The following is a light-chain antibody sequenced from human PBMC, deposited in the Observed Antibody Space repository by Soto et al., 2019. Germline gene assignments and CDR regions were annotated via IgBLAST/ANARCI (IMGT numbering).Light chain of an antibody. Sequence: DIQMTQSPSTLSASVGDRVTITCRASQSISSWLAWYQQKPGKAPKLLIYDASSLESGVPSRFSGSGSGTEFTLTISSLQHDDFATYYCQHYNSYWTFGQGTKVEIK. CDR3: QHYNSYWT. CDR2: DAS. CDR1: QSISSW. V-gene: IGKV1-5*01. J-gene: IGKJ1*01.